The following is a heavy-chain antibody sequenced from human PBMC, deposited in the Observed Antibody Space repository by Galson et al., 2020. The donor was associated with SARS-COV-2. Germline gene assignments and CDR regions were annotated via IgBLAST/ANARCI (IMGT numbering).Heavy chain of an antibody. Sequence: SGPTLVKPTQTLTLTCTFSGFSLSTSGMCVSWIRQPPGKALEWLALIDWDDDKYYSTSLKTRLTISKDTSKNQVVLTMTNMDPVDTATYYGARRKYDILTGDYKGFDYWGQGTLVTVSS. CDR2: IDWDDDK. CDR3: ARRKYDILTGDYKGFDY. CDR1: GFSLSTSGMC. J-gene: IGHJ4*02. D-gene: IGHD3-9*01. V-gene: IGHV2-70*01.